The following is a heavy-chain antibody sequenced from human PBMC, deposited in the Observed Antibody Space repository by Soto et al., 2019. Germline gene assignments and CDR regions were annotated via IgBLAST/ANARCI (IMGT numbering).Heavy chain of an antibody. CDR1: DVSISSYY. Sequence: QVQLQESGPGLVKPSETLSLTCTVSDVSISSYYWSWIRQPPGKGLEWIGYISYSGSTNYNPSLKSRVTISVDTSKNQFSLKLSSVTAADTAVYYCARVNIVPDYWGQGTLVTVSS. CDR2: ISYSGST. D-gene: IGHD2-15*01. CDR3: ARVNIVPDY. J-gene: IGHJ4*02. V-gene: IGHV4-59*01.